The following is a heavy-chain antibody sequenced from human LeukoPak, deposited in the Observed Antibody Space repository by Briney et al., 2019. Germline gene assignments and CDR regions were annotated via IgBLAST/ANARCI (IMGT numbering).Heavy chain of an antibody. J-gene: IGHJ3*02. CDR1: GFSFSEYY. V-gene: IGHV3-11*03. CDR2: LSSSGRYT. Sequence: PGGSLRLSCAASGFSFSEYYMTWIRQAPGKGLEWDSNLSSSGRYTNYADSVRGRFTISRDNAKKSLYLQMNSLRAEDTAVYYCARHSEGPVNDAFDIWGQGTKVTVSS. D-gene: IGHD2-2*01. CDR3: ARHSEGPVNDAFDI.